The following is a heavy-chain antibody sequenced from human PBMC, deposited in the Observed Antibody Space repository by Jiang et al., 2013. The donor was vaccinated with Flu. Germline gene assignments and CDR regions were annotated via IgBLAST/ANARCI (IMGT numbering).Heavy chain of an antibody. J-gene: IGHJ6*02. Sequence: GAEVKKPGASVKVSCKASGYTFTSYGISWVRQAPGQGLEWMGWISAYNGNTNYAQKLQGRVTMTTDTSTSTAYMELRSLRSDDTAVYYCARVHLGVAARRTYYYYGMDVWGQGTTVTVSS. CDR2: ISAYNGNT. CDR3: ARVHLGVAARRTYYYYGMDV. D-gene: IGHD2-15*01. CDR1: GYTFTSYG. V-gene: IGHV1-18*04.